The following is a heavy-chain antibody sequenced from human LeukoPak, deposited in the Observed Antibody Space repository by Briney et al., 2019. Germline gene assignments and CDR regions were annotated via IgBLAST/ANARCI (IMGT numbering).Heavy chain of an antibody. J-gene: IGHJ3*02. CDR3: AKHINTYYDFWSGPKRITRGAFDI. CDR2: MYHSERT. D-gene: IGHD3-3*01. V-gene: IGHV4-38-2*02. Sequence: ADALSLPCTVSGYSISSGYYWAWIRQSPGTGLEWIGCMYHSERTHYNPYVTSRVTMSVDTSKNQFSINLCSVTAADTAVYYCAKHINTYYDFWSGPKRITRGAFDIWGQGTMVTVS. CDR1: GYSISSGYY.